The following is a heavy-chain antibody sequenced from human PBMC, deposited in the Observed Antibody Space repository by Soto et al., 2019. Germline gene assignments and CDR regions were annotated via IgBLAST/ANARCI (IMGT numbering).Heavy chain of an antibody. J-gene: IGHJ6*02. V-gene: IGHV1-69*06. D-gene: IGHD2-15*01. CDR1: GGTFSSYA. CDR3: ARGRGIVVVVAAAAYYGMDV. Sequence: SVKVSCKASGGTFSSYAISWVRQAPGQGLEWMGGVIPIFGTANYAQKFQGRVTITADKSTSTAYMELGSLRSEDTAVYYCARGRGIVVVVAAAAYYGMDVWGQGTTVTVSS. CDR2: VIPIFGTA.